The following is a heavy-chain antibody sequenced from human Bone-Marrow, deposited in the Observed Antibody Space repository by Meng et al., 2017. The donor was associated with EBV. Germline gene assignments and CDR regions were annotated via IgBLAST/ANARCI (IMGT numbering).Heavy chain of an antibody. D-gene: IGHD6-13*01. CDR3: ARDEYSSSWYSY. J-gene: IGHJ4*02. CDR1: GFTFSDYY. Sequence: QVQLVESGGGLVKPGGSLILSCAVSGFTFSDYYMSWIRQAPGKGLEWVSYISSSGSTIHYADSVKGRFTISRDNAKNSLYLQMNSLRAEDTAVYYCARDEYSSSWYSYWGQGTLVTVAS. CDR2: ISSSGSTI. V-gene: IGHV3-11*01.